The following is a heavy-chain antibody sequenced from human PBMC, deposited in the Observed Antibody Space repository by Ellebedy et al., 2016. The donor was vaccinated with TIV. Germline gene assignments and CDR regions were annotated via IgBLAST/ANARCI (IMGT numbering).Heavy chain of an antibody. D-gene: IGHD2-15*01. V-gene: IGHV1-18*01. CDR3: ARDLLEDIVVVVAAPYYYGMDV. J-gene: IGHJ6*02. Sequence: AASVKVSCKASGYTFTSYGISWVRQAPGQGLEWMGWISAYNGNTNYTQKVQGRVTMTTDTSTSTAYMELRSLRSDDTAVYYCARDLLEDIVVVVAAPYYYGMDVWGQGTTVTVSS. CDR1: GYTFTSYG. CDR2: ISAYNGNT.